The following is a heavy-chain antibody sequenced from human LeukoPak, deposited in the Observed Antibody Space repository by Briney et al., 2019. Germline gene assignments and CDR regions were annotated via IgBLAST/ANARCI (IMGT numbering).Heavy chain of an antibody. V-gene: IGHV3-74*01. Sequence: GGSLRLSCAASGFTFSSYWMHWVRQAPGKGLVWVSRINSDGSSTTYADSVKGRFTISRDNAKNSLYLQMNSLRAEDTAVYYCARDYGNSGYVYYFDYWGQGTLVTVSS. J-gene: IGHJ4*02. CDR3: ARDYGNSGYVYYFDY. D-gene: IGHD3-22*01. CDR2: INSDGSST. CDR1: GFTFSSYW.